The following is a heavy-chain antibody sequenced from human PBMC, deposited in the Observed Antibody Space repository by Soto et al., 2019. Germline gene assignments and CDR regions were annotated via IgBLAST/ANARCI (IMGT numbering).Heavy chain of an antibody. J-gene: IGHJ6*02. CDR1: RGSGRSDNYY. CDR2: IFYSGTT. Sequence: SETLSLTCTVSRGSGRSDNYYWSWIRQTPGKGLEWIGHIFYSGTTYYNPSLKSRLTISVDTSKNHFSLRLTSVTAADTAVYYCARDLWVEPELYYYGMDVWGQGTTVTVSS. D-gene: IGHD1-1*01. CDR3: ARDLWVEPELYYYGMDV. V-gene: IGHV4-30-4*01.